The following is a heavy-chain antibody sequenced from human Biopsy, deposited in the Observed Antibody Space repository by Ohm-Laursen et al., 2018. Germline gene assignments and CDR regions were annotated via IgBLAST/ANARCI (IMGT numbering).Heavy chain of an antibody. V-gene: IGHV4-59*01. CDR2: VYYTGST. CDR1: GDSISSYY. J-gene: IGHJ2*01. Sequence: SETLSLTCTVSGDSISSYYWSWIRQPPGKGLQWIGYVYYTGSTDYNPSLQSRVTISVDTSKNHFSLRLLSVTPADTAIYYCARDRGYYSDRTVPGYFDLWGRGTLVTVSS. CDR3: ARDRGYYSDRTVPGYFDL. D-gene: IGHD3-22*01.